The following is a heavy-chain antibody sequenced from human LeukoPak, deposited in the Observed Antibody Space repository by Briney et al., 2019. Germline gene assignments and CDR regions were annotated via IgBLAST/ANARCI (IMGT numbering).Heavy chain of an antibody. D-gene: IGHD4/OR15-4a*01. V-gene: IGHV3-21*01. CDR2: ISGNGNDM. J-gene: IGHJ5*02. CDR1: GFILSNYA. CDR3: VRIPNGANFPNWFDP. Sequence: GGSLRLSCAASGFILSNYAMNWVRRAPGKGLEWVSSISGNGNDMNYGDSVKGRFTISRDNTRNSLYLQMDSLRAEDTAIYYCVRIPNGANFPNWFDPWGQGTLVTVSS.